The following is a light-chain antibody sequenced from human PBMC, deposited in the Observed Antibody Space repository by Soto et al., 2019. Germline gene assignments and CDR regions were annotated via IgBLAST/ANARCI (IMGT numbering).Light chain of an antibody. V-gene: IGKV3-15*01. CDR3: QQYNTWPPFT. Sequence: ELVMTQSPATLSVSPGERATLSCRASQSVSSNLAWYQQKPGQAPRPLIYGASTRATGIPARFSGSGSGTALRLTISGLQSEDFAVYYCQQYNTWPPFTFGPGTKVDIK. J-gene: IGKJ3*01. CDR2: GAS. CDR1: QSVSSN.